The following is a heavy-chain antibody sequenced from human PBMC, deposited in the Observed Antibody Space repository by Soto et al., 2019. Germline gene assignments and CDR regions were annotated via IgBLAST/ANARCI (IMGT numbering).Heavy chain of an antibody. CDR1: GFTFSDYY. CDR3: ARDLVRYQLPRGGFDT. D-gene: IGHD2-2*01. V-gene: IGHV3-11*06. Sequence: PVGSLRLSCAASGFTFSDYYMSWIRQAPGKGLEWVSYISSSSSYTNYADSVKGRFTISRDNAKNSLYLQMNSLRAEDTAVYYCARDLVRYQLPRGGFDTWGQRTLATV. CDR2: ISSSSSYT. J-gene: IGHJ5*02.